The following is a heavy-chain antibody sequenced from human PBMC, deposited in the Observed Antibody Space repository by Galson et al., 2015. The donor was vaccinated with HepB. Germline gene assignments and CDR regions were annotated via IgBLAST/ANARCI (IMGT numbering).Heavy chain of an antibody. CDR3: ARLFSDSGSYRHGSFDY. CDR2: INPSGGST. V-gene: IGHV1-46*01. Sequence: SVKVSCKASGYTFTSYYMHWVRQAPGQGLEWMGIINPSGGSTSYAQKFQGRVTMTRDTSTSTVYMELSSLRSEDTAVYYCARLFSDSGSYRHGSFDYWGQGTLVTVSS. J-gene: IGHJ4*02. D-gene: IGHD1-26*01. CDR1: GYTFTSYY.